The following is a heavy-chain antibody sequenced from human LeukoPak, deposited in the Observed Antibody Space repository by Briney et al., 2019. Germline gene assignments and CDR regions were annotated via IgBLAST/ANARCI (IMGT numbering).Heavy chain of an antibody. D-gene: IGHD5-18*01. CDR2: INHSGST. Sequence: SETLSLTCAVYGGSFSGYYWSWIRQPPGKGLEWIGEINHSGSTNYNPSLKSRVTISVDTSKNQFSLKLSSVTAADTAVYYCASSTDTADAFDIWGQGTMVTVSS. J-gene: IGHJ3*02. CDR1: GGSFSGYY. CDR3: ASSTDTADAFDI. V-gene: IGHV4-34*01.